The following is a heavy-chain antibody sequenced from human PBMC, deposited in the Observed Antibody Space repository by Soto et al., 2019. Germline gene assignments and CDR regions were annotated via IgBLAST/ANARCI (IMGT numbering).Heavy chain of an antibody. D-gene: IGHD3-9*01. V-gene: IGHV4-39*01. Sequence: SETLSLTCIVSGGSVSSSNYYWGWVRQSPGKGLEWIGSIYYSGNTYYNPSLESRVTISVDKSNNEFSLKVISVTAADTAVYYCARLEGLATISYYFDFWGQGSLVTVSS. CDR2: IYYSGNT. CDR1: GGSVSSSNYY. CDR3: ARLEGLATISYYFDF. J-gene: IGHJ4*02.